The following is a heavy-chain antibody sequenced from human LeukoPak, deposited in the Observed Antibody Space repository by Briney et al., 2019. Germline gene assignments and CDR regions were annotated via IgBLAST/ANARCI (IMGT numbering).Heavy chain of an antibody. Sequence: ASVKVSCKASGYTFTGYYIHWVRQAPGQGVEWMRWINPNSGGTNYAQNFQGGVTMTRDTSISTAYMELSRLRSDDTAVYYCAKALWGDYFDYWGQGTLVTVSS. V-gene: IGHV1-2*02. D-gene: IGHD3-10*01. CDR3: AKALWGDYFDY. J-gene: IGHJ4*02. CDR1: GYTFTGYY. CDR2: INPNSGGT.